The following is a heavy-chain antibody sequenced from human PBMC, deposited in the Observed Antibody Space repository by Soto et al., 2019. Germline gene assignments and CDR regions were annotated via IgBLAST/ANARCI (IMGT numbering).Heavy chain of an antibody. D-gene: IGHD3-10*01. CDR3: ASDVSVMTSVFGF. V-gene: IGHV1-69*01. Sequence: QVHLVQSGAEVKRPGSSVRVSCRASGGTFYTYAFTWVRQAPGQGLEWLGGITPMIGTTKYAQKFHGRVTFSADEAASTAYMELSNLRSDDTAVYYCASDVSVMTSVFGFWGQGTLITVSS. CDR2: ITPMIGTT. J-gene: IGHJ4*02. CDR1: GGTFYTYA.